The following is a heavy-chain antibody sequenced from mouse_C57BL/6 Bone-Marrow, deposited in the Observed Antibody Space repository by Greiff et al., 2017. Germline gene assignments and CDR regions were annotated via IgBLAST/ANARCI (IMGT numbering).Heavy chain of an antibody. Sequence: DVQLVESGGDLVKPGGSLKLSCAASGFTFSSYGMSWVRQTPDKRLEWVATISSGGSYTYYPDSVKGRFTISRDNAKNTLYLQMSSLKSEDTAMYYCARHAIYYDYDGYFDVWGTGTTVTVSS. CDR1: GFTFSSYG. CDR2: ISSGGSYT. V-gene: IGHV5-6*01. CDR3: ARHAIYYDYDGYFDV. J-gene: IGHJ1*03. D-gene: IGHD2-4*01.